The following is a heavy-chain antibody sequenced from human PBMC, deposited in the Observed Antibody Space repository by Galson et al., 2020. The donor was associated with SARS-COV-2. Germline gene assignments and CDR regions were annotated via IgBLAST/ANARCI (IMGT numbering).Heavy chain of an antibody. CDR2: IIPIFGTA. CDR1: GGTFSSYA. J-gene: IGHJ6*03. D-gene: IGHD5-12*01. CDR3: ARGEWGDSGYDDYYYYMDV. V-gene: IGHV1-69*05. Sequence: ASVKVSCKASGGTFSSYAISWVRQAPGQGLEWMGGIIPIFGTANYAQKFQGRVTITTDESTSTAYMELSSLRSEDTAVYYCARGEWGDSGYDDYYYYMDVWGKGTTVTVSS.